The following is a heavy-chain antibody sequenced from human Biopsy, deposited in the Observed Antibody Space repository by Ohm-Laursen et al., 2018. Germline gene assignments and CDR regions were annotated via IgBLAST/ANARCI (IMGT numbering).Heavy chain of an antibody. CDR2: NIPILGTG. CDR1: GGTFSNYG. Sequence: SSVKVSCKAPGGTFSNYGVNWVRQAPGQGLEWLGGNIPILGTGNYAQKFQDRVTVAADTSTSTATMELRGLRFDDTAVYYCATKLTGYFHHWGQGTLVIVSS. V-gene: IGHV1-69*06. CDR3: ATKLTGYFHH. J-gene: IGHJ1*01. D-gene: IGHD3-9*01.